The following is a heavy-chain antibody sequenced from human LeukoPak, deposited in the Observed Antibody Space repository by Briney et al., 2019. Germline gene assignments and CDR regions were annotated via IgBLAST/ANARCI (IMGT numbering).Heavy chain of an antibody. J-gene: IGHJ4*02. CDR3: ARHGASGSYLYYFDY. CDR2: IYYSGST. V-gene: IGHV4-59*08. Sequence: PSETLSVTCTVSGGSISSYYWSWIRQPPGKGLEWIGYIYYSGSTNYNPSLKSRVTISVDTSKNQFSLKLSSVTAADTAVYFCARHGASGSYLYYFDYWGQGTLVTVSS. D-gene: IGHD1-26*01. CDR1: GGSISSYY.